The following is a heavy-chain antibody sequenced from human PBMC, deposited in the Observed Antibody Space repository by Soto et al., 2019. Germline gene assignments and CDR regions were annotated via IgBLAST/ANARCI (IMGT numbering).Heavy chain of an antibody. Sequence: EVQLLESGGGLVQPGGSLRLSCAASGFTFSNHAMSWVRQAPGKGLAWVSAISGNGISTYYADSVRGRFTISRDNSKNTLYLQMNRLRADDTAVYYCARDAIAMVRGTNNWFDPWGQGTLVTVST. V-gene: IGHV3-23*01. D-gene: IGHD3-10*01. CDR2: ISGNGIST. CDR3: ARDAIAMVRGTNNWFDP. CDR1: GFTFSNHA. J-gene: IGHJ5*02.